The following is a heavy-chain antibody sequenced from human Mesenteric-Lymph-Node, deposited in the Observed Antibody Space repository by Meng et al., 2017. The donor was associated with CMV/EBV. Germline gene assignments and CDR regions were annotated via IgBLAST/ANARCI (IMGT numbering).Heavy chain of an antibody. V-gene: IGHV3-23*01. D-gene: IGHD2-21*01. CDR1: GFTFASYG. CDR2: ISDFGGST. Sequence: GGSLRLSCSGSGFTFASYGMNWVRQAPGKGLEWVSGISDFGGSTYYADSVKGRFTTSRDNSKNTMFLQMNSLRAEDTAVYYCVKDASSWDCGPDCYSDYWGQGTLVTVSS. J-gene: IGHJ4*02. CDR3: VKDASSWDCGPDCYSDY.